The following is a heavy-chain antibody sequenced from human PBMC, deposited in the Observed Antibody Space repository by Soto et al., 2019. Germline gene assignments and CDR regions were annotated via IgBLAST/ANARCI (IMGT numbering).Heavy chain of an antibody. Sequence: EVQLVQSGGGLVQPGGSLRLSCSASGFTFSNYWMHWVRQGPGKGLVWVARLNIDGSTRNYADSVKGRFTISRDNAQNTLFLQMNSLSAEDTALYYCARGGHYGGGSYHPVGFDYWGQGTQVTVSS. D-gene: IGHD2-21*01. CDR2: LNIDGSTR. CDR1: GFTFSNYW. V-gene: IGHV3-74*01. CDR3: ARGGHYGGGSYHPVGFDY. J-gene: IGHJ4*02.